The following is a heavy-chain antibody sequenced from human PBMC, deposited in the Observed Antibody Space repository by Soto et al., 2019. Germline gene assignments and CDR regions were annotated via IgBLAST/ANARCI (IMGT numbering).Heavy chain of an antibody. Sequence: ASVKGSCNASGYSFTTYYMHWVRQAPGQGLEWMGIINPSGGSTSYTHNFQGRVTMTRDTSTSTVYMELSSLRSDDTAIYYCARGYFDSWGQGTLVTVSS. CDR3: ARGYFDS. V-gene: IGHV1-46*01. J-gene: IGHJ4*02. CDR1: GYSFTTYY. CDR2: INPSGGST.